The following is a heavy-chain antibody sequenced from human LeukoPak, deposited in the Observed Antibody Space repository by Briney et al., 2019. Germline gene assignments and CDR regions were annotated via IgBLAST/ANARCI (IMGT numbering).Heavy chain of an antibody. V-gene: IGHV3-23*01. CDR3: AKERGYGYNHIDY. CDR1: GFTFSNNA. Sequence: GGSLRLSCAASGFTFSNNAMSWVRQAPGKGLEWVSTISGSGGSTYYADSVKGRFTISRDKSKNTVYLQMNSLRAEDTAVYYCAKERGYGYNHIDYWGQGTLVTVSS. J-gene: IGHJ4*02. D-gene: IGHD5-24*01. CDR2: ISGSGGST.